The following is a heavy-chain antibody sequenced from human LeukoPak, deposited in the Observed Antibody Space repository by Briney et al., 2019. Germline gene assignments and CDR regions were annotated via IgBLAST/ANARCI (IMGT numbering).Heavy chain of an antibody. CDR3: ARDGTRSYYDFWSGYSPTYYYYYYYMDV. CDR1: GGSISSYY. Sequence: SETLSLTCTVSGGSISSYYWSWIRQPAGKGLEWIGRIYTSGSTNYNPSLKSRVTMSVDTSKNQFSLKLSSVTAADTAVYYCARDGTRSYYDFWSGYSPTYYYYYYYMDVWGKGTTVTVSS. V-gene: IGHV4-4*07. CDR2: IYTSGST. J-gene: IGHJ6*03. D-gene: IGHD3-3*01.